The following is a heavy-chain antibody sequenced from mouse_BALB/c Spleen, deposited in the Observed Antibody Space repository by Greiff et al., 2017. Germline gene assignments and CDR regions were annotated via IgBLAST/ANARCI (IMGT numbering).Heavy chain of an antibody. D-gene: IGHD4-1*01. CDR1: GFSLTSYG. Sequence: VKLVESGPGLVQPSQSLSITCTVSGFSLTSYGVHWVRQYPGKGREWLGVIWSGRSTDYNAAFIYRLSISKDNSKSQVFFKMNSLQADDTAIYYCARNNGNEDYLDDWGEGTTLTVSS. CDR2: IWSGRST. V-gene: IGHV2-4-1*01. J-gene: IGHJ2*01. CDR3: ARNNGNEDYLDD.